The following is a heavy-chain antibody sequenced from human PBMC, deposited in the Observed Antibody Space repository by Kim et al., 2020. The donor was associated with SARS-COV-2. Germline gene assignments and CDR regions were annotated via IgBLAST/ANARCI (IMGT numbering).Heavy chain of an antibody. Sequence: ASVKVSCKASGYTFTGYYMHWVRQAPGQGLEWMGWINPNSGGTNYAQKFQGRVTMTRDTSISTAYMELSRLRSDDTAVYYCARDLGGATRTDAFDIWGQGTMVTVSS. CDR1: GYTFTGYY. CDR3: ARDLGGATRTDAFDI. V-gene: IGHV1-2*02. CDR2: INPNSGGT. J-gene: IGHJ3*02. D-gene: IGHD1-26*01.